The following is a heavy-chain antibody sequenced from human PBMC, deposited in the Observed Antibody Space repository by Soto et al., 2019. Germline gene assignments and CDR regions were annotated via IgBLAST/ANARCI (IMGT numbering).Heavy chain of an antibody. CDR3: ARGHPGTTGTPRTLYYFDY. CDR1: GGSFSGYY. D-gene: IGHD1-1*01. J-gene: IGHJ4*02. CDR2: INHGGST. Sequence: SETLSLTCAVYGGSFSGYYWSWIRQPPGKGLEWIGEINHGGSTNYNPSLKSRVTISVDTSKNQFSLKLSSVTAADTAVYYCARGHPGTTGTPRTLYYFDYWGQGTLVTVSS. V-gene: IGHV4-34*01.